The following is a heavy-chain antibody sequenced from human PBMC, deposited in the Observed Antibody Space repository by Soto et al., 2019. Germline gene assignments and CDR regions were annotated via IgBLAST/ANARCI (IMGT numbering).Heavy chain of an antibody. V-gene: IGHV4-34*01. CDR1: GGSFSGHS. J-gene: IGHJ5*01. D-gene: IGHD3-22*01. Sequence: WATLSLTCAVYGGSFSGHSWTWIRQSPGKGLEWIGDINHSGRVNYSPSLKSRVTISLDTSKNQFSLTLSAVTAADTAMYYCSTRAYDTNGYYRFDPWGPGTLVTLSS. CDR2: INHSGRV. CDR3: STRAYDTNGYYRFDP.